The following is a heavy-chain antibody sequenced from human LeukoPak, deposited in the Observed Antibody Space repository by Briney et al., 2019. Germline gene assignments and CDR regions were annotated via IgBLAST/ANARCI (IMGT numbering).Heavy chain of an antibody. CDR3: ARSSPRFYYGSGIVDH. D-gene: IGHD3-10*01. CDR2: INHSGST. V-gene: IGHV4-34*01. J-gene: IGHJ4*02. Sequence: SETLSPTCAVYRGSFSGYYWSWIRQPPGKGLEWIGEINHSGSTMYNPSLKSRVTISVDTSKNQFSLKLNSVTAADTAVYYCARSSPRFYYGSGIVDHWGQGTLVTVSS. CDR1: RGSFSGYY.